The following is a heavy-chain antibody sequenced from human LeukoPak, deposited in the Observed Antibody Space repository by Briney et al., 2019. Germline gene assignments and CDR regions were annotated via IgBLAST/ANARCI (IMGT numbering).Heavy chain of an antibody. J-gene: IGHJ4*02. CDR3: ASMLLGGSGWYDY. V-gene: IGHV3-21*01. D-gene: IGHD6-19*01. CDR1: GLPFTSYS. Sequence: PGGALRLSFAAPGLPFTSYSMNWVRPAPGEGLGGVSSISSSSSYIYYADSVKGRFTISRDNAKNSLYLQMNSLRAEDTAVYYCASMLLGGSGWYDYWGQGTLVTVSS. CDR2: ISSSSSYI.